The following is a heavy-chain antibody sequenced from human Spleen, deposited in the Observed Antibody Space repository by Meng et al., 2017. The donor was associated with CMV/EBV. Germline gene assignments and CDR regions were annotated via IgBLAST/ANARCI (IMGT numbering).Heavy chain of an antibody. Sequence: GESLKISCAASGFTFNGYNMNWVRQAPGKGLEWVASISTSSTYIFYTDSVKGRFTISRDNSKNTLYLQMNSLRPEDTAVYYCVRDYDTSGYYSYFDYWGQGTVVTVSS. V-gene: IGHV3-21*01. CDR1: GFTFNGYN. D-gene: IGHD3-22*01. J-gene: IGHJ4*02. CDR2: ISTSSTYI. CDR3: VRDYDTSGYYSYFDY.